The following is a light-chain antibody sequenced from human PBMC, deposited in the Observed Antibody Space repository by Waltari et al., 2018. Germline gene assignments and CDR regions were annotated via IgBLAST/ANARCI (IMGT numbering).Light chain of an antibody. CDR3: QSYDSSLSGGV. CDR1: RSNIRAGYD. J-gene: IGLJ2*01. Sequence: QSVLTQPPPVSGAPGQRVTISCTGSRSNIRAGYDVHWYQQLPGTAPKLRLYGNSNRPSGVPDRCSGAKSGTSASLAITGLQAEGEADYYCQSYDSSLSGGVFGGGTKLTVL. V-gene: IGLV1-40*01. CDR2: GNS.